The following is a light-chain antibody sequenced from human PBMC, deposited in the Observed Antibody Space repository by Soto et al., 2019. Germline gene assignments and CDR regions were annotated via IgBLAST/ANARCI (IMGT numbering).Light chain of an antibody. V-gene: IGKV1-39*01. CDR2: AAS. CDR3: QQSYSTPQP. CDR1: QSISSY. J-gene: IGKJ1*01. Sequence: NLSASSLSAYVGDRVTITCRASQSISSYLNWYQQKPGKAPKLLIYAASSLQSGVPSRFSGSGSGTDFTLTISSLQPEDFATYYCQQSYSTPQPFGQGTKVDIK.